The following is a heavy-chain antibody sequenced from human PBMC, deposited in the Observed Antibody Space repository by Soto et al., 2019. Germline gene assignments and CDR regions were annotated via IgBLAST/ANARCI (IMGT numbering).Heavy chain of an antibody. V-gene: IGHV4-34*01. CDR2: MSHSGGT. J-gene: IGHJ3*02. CDR3: ARVERGTATTVVDALDI. Sequence: QVQLQQWGAGLLKPSETLSLTCAVYGGSVNSGNYYWSWIRQPPGKGLEWIGEMSHSGGTHFTPSLKSRVTISVDTSKNQFSLTMSSVTAADTALYYCARVERGTATTVVDALDIWGPGTLVTVSS. D-gene: IGHD1-1*01. CDR1: GGSVNSGNYY.